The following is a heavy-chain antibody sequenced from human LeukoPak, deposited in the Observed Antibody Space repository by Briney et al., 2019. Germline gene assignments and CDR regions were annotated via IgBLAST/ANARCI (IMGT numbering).Heavy chain of an antibody. CDR1: GFTFSSYW. Sequence: PGGSLRLSCAASGFTFSSYWMSWVRQAPGKGLEWVANIKQDGSEKYYVDSVKGRFTISRDNAKNSLSLQMNGLRADDTAVYYCASPRKAESGYDFLFDYWGQGTLVTVSS. J-gene: IGHJ4*02. V-gene: IGHV3-7*03. D-gene: IGHD5-12*01. CDR3: ASPRKAESGYDFLFDY. CDR2: IKQDGSEK.